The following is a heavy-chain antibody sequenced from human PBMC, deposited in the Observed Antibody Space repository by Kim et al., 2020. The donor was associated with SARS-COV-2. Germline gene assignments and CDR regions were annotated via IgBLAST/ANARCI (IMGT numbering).Heavy chain of an antibody. CDR3: ARRYYDSRGYYYFDS. CDR2: TNGDGSTT. V-gene: IGHV3-74*01. J-gene: IGHJ4*02. Sequence: GGSLRLSCAASGFTFRTYWMHWVRQAPGKGLVWVSRTNGDGSTTNYADSVKGRFTISRDNAKNTLYLQLNRLRAEDTAIYYCARRYYDSRGYYYFDSWGQGTLVTASS. D-gene: IGHD3-22*01. CDR1: GFTFRTYW.